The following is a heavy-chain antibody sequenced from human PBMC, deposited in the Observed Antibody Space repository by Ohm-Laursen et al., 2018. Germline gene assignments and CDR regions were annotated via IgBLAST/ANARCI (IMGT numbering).Heavy chain of an antibody. CDR3: ARGSSRRYCSSTSCYGGYYYYYGMDV. Sequence: SLRLSCAASGFTFDDYAMHWVRQAPGKGLEWVSGISWNSGSIGYADSVKGRFTISRDNAKNSLYLQMNSLRAEDTALYYCARGSSRRYCSSTSCYGGYYYYYGMDVWGQGTTVTVSS. V-gene: IGHV3-9*01. CDR2: ISWNSGSI. D-gene: IGHD2-2*01. J-gene: IGHJ6*02. CDR1: GFTFDDYA.